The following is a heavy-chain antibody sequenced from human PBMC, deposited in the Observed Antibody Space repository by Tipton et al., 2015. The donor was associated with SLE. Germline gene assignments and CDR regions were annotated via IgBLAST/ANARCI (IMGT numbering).Heavy chain of an antibody. V-gene: IGHV3-74*02. CDR2: IRPDETTT. CDR3: VSENAGVFDY. Sequence: QLVQSGGGLVQPGGSLRLSCVAPGFTFSSYTFNWVRQAPGKGLAWVARIRPDETTTNYADSVKGRFTISRDNAKNTLYLQMNSLRDDDSAVYYCVSENAGVFDYWGQGTLVTVSA. CDR1: GFTFSSYT. D-gene: IGHD3-3*01. J-gene: IGHJ4*02.